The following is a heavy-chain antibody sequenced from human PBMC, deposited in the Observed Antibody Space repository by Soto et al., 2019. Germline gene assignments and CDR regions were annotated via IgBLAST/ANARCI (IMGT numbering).Heavy chain of an antibody. J-gene: IGHJ6*03. Sequence: PGESLKISCKGSGYSFTSYWISWVRQMPGKGLEWMGRIDPSDSYTNYSPSFQGHVTISADKSISTAYLQWSSLKASDTAMYYCVTGSSPKQYYYYYMDVWGKGTTVTV. CDR3: VTGSSPKQYYYYYMDV. CDR1: GYSFTSYW. D-gene: IGHD3-10*01. V-gene: IGHV5-10-1*01. CDR2: IDPSDSYT.